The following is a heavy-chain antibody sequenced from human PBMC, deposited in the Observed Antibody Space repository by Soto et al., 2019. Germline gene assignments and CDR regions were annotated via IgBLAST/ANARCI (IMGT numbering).Heavy chain of an antibody. Sequence: QVQLQKSGPGLVKPSQTLSLTCTVSGGSVSSGGFYWSWIRRHPGKGLEWIGYIFHSGNTYYNPSLKSRATMSEDTSKNHFSLKLTSVTAADTAVYYCAGGPSSGVYHSWGQGTQVIVSS. CDR2: IFHSGNT. CDR3: AGGPSSGVYHS. D-gene: IGHD3-22*01. J-gene: IGHJ4*02. V-gene: IGHV4-31*03. CDR1: GGSVSSGGFY.